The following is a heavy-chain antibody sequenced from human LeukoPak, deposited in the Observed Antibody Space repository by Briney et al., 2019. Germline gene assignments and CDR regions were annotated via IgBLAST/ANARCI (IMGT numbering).Heavy chain of an antibody. V-gene: IGHV4-59*01. CDR3: ARGEGWGYWYFDL. J-gene: IGHJ2*01. CDR2: IYYSGST. CDR1: GGSISSYY. Sequence: SETLSLTCTVSGGSISSYYWSWIRQPPGKGLEWIGYIYYSGSTNYNPSLKGRVTISVDTSKNQFSLKLSSVTAADTAVYYCARGEGWGYWYFDLWGRGTLVTVSS. D-gene: IGHD3-16*01.